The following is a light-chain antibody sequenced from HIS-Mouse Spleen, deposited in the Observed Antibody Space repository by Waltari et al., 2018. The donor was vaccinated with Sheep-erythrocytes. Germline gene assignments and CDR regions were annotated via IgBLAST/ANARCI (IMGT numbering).Light chain of an antibody. CDR1: SSDFGGYNY. J-gene: IGLJ1*01. CDR2: DVS. CDR3: CSYAGSYNHV. V-gene: IGLV2-11*01. Sequence: QSALTQPPSVSGSPGPPVAISCPGPSSDFGGYNYFPWYQQHPGKAPKLMMYDVSKRPSGVPDRFSGSKSGNTASLTISGLQAEDEADYYCCSYAGSYNHVFATGTKVTVL.